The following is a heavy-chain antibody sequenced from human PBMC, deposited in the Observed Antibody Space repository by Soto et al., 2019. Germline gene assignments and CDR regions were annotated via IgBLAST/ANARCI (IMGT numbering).Heavy chain of an antibody. V-gene: IGHV4-39*07. CDR1: GGSIRSRSYY. CDR3: ARSGSGWLDY. J-gene: IGHJ4*02. Sequence: SETLSLTCTVSGGSIRSRSYYWGWIRQPPGKGLEWIGNIYYSGSTYYNPSLKSRVTISVDTSKNQFSLKLSSVTAADTAVYYCARSGSGWLDYWGQGTLVTVS. CDR2: IYYSGST. D-gene: IGHD6-19*01.